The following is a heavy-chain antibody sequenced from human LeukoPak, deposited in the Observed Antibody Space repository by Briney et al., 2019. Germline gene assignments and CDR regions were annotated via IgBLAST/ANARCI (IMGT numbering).Heavy chain of an antibody. Sequence: ASVKVSCKASGYTFTGYYMHWVRQAPGQGLEWMGWINPNSGGTNYAQKFQGRVTMTRDTSISTAYMELSRLRSDDTAVYYCARPGGYSGYDSDTAMANHWGQGTLVTVSS. V-gene: IGHV1-2*02. D-gene: IGHD5-12*01. CDR3: ARPGGYSGYDSDTAMANH. CDR2: INPNSGGT. J-gene: IGHJ5*02. CDR1: GYTFTGYY.